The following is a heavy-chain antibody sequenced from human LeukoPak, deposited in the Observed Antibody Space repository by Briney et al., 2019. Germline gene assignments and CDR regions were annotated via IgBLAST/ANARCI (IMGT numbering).Heavy chain of an antibody. CDR3: ASIAAAGTGTFYYYYGMDV. CDR2: IIPILGIA. J-gene: IGHJ6*02. D-gene: IGHD6-13*01. Sequence: SVKVSCKASGGTFSSYAISWVRQAPGQGLEWMGRIIPILGIANYAQKFQGSVTITADKSTSTAYMELSSLRSEDTAVYYCASIAAAGTGTFYYYYGMDVWGQGTTVTVSS. CDR1: GGTFSSYA. V-gene: IGHV1-69*04.